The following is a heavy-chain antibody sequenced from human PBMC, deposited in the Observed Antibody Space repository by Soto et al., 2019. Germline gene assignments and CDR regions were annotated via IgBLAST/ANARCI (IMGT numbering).Heavy chain of an antibody. D-gene: IGHD2-2*01. J-gene: IGHJ6*02. CDR3: ARVVILVPTASTHYYYHMDV. CDR1: GGTFSNYA. CDR2: IIPIVGTG. V-gene: IGHV1-69*01. Sequence: QVQLVQSGAEVRKPGSSVTVSCKASGGTFSNYAISWVRQAPGQGLEWMGGIIPIVGTGSYAQKFQGRVTITADEPTTPAYKGARRLRFWAPGGVFCARVVILVPTASTHYYYHMDVWGPGTTVTVSS.